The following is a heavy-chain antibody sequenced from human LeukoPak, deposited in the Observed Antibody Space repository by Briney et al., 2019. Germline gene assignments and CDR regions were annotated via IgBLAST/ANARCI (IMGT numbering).Heavy chain of an antibody. V-gene: IGHV3-33*01. CDR2: IWYDGSDK. CDR1: GFTFSDYG. J-gene: IGHJ4*02. CDR3: ARGGLGYYDSSGYYSSFDY. D-gene: IGHD3-22*01. Sequence: PGGSLRLSCAASGFTFSDYGMHWVRQAPGKGLEWVAIIWYDGSDKYYADSVKGRCTISRDNSKNTLYLQMNSLRAEDTAVYYCARGGLGYYDSSGYYSSFDYWGQGTLVTVSS.